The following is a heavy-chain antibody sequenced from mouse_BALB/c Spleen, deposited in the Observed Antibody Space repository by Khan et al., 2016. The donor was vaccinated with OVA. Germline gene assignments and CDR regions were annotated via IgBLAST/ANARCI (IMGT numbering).Heavy chain of an antibody. CDR1: GYTFTEYT. D-gene: IGHD3-3*01. Sequence: EVQLQQSGPELVKSGASVKISCKTSGYTFTEYTLHWVKQSHGKSLEWIGVINPKNGVTSYNQKFKGKATLTVDKSSSTAYMEFRSLTSEDSAVYYCARDAGRYWGQGTSVTVSS. CDR3: ARDAGRY. V-gene: IGHV1-18*01. CDR2: INPKNGVT. J-gene: IGHJ4*01.